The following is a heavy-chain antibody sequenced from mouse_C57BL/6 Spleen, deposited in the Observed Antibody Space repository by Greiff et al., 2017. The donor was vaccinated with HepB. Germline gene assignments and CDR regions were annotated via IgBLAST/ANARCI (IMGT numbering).Heavy chain of an antibody. CDR1: GYTFTSYW. CDR2: IYPSDSET. CDR3: ARTGANLYFDY. J-gene: IGHJ2*01. D-gene: IGHD3-1*01. Sequence: QVQLQQPGAELVRPGSSVKLSCKASGYTFTSYWMDWVKQRPGQGLEWIGNIYPSDSETHYNQTFKDKATLTVDKSSSTAYMQLSSLTSEDSAVYYCARTGANLYFDYWGQGTTLTVSS. V-gene: IGHV1-61*01.